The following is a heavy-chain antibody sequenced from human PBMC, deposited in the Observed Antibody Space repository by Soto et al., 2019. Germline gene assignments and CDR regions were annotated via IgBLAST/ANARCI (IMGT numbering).Heavy chain of an antibody. CDR1: GYTLTELS. J-gene: IGHJ3*02. D-gene: IGHD3-22*01. CDR2: FDPEDGET. Sequence: ASVKVSCKVSGYTLTELSMHWVRQAPGKGLEWMGGFDPEDGETIYAQKFQGRVTMTEDTSTDTAYMELSSLRSEDTAVYYCATHYYDSSGYYNAFDIWGQGTMVTVSS. CDR3: ATHYYDSSGYYNAFDI. V-gene: IGHV1-24*01.